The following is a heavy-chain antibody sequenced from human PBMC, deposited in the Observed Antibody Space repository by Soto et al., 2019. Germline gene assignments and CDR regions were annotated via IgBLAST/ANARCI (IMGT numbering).Heavy chain of an antibody. V-gene: IGHV3-23*01. Sequence: GESLKISCAASGFTFSSYAMSWVRQAPGKGLEWVSAISGSGGSTYYADSVKGRFTISRDNSKNTLYLQMNSLRAEDTAVYYCAKVGSSGWYWFDPWGQGTLVTVSS. CDR1: GFTFSSYA. D-gene: IGHD6-19*01. J-gene: IGHJ5*02. CDR3: AKVGSSGWYWFDP. CDR2: ISGSGGST.